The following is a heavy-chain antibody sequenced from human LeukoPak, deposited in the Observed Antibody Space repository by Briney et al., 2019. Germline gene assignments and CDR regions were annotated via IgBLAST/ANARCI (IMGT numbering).Heavy chain of an antibody. Sequence: PGGSLRLSCAASGFTVSSNYMSWVRQAPGKGLEWVSVIYSGGSTYYADSMKGRFTISRDNSKNTLYLQMNSLRAEDTAVYYCARYCGGDCYGAFDIWGQGTMVTVSS. J-gene: IGHJ3*02. V-gene: IGHV3-53*01. CDR2: IYSGGST. CDR3: ARYCGGDCYGAFDI. D-gene: IGHD2-21*02. CDR1: GFTVSSNY.